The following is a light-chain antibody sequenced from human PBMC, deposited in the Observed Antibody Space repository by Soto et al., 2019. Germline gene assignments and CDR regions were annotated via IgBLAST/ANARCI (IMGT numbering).Light chain of an antibody. CDR3: QSYDSSLISYV. V-gene: IGLV1-40*01. CDR1: SSNIGAGYD. CDR2: GNN. J-gene: IGLJ1*01. Sequence: QSVLTQPPSVSGAPGQRVTISCTGSSSNIGAGYDVHWYQQLPGTAPKLLIYGNNNRPSGVPDRFSGCKSGTSASLAITGLQAEDEADYYCQSYDSSLISYVFGTGTKVTVL.